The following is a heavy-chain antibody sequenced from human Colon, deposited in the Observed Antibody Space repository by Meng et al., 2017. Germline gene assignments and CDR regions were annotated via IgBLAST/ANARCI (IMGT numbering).Heavy chain of an antibody. CDR2: INHNGST. CDR3: ARGRYSGYLP. Sequence: QVQQPQWGSGLLKPSETLSVSCAGYGGSFSGYYWSWIRQPPGKGLEWIGEINHNGSTNYNPSLKSRVTISVDTSKNQFSLKLSSVTAADTAVYYCARGRYSGYLPWGQGTLVTVSS. J-gene: IGHJ5*02. D-gene: IGHD5-12*01. CDR1: GGSFSGYY. V-gene: IGHV4-34*01.